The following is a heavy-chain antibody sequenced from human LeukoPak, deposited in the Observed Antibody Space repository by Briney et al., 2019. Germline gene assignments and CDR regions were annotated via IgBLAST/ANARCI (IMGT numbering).Heavy chain of an antibody. D-gene: IGHD3-10*01. V-gene: IGHV5-51*01. CDR1: GYSFTSYW. J-gene: IGHJ4*02. CDR3: ARRSLYSSTMVD. CDR2: IYLVDSDT. Sequence: GQSLNISCKVSGYSFTSYWIGWVRQMPGKGLEWMGIIYLVDSDTRYSPSFQGQVTISAHKSMSTTYLQWNSLASADTAMYCCARRSLYSSTMVDWGRGTLVSVSS.